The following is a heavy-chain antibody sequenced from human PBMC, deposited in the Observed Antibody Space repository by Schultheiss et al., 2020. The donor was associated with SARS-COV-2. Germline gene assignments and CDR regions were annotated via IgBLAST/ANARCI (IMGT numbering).Heavy chain of an antibody. CDR3: AREWVGATDY. J-gene: IGHJ4*02. CDR1: GFTFSSYW. Sequence: GESLKISCAASGFTFSSYWMSWVRQAPGKGLEWVSVIYSGGSTYYADSVKGRFTISRDNSKNTLYLQMNSLRAEDTAVYYCAREWVGATDYWGQGTLVTVSS. V-gene: IGHV3-66*01. D-gene: IGHD1-26*01. CDR2: IYSGGST.